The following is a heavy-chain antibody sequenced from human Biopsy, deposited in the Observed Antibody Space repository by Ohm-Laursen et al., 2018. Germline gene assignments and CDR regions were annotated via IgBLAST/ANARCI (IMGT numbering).Heavy chain of an antibody. V-gene: IGHV4-39*01. CDR3: ARHSLDDFWSGAHYYFDY. D-gene: IGHD3-3*01. CDR2: VYYSGST. Sequence: SDTLSLTCHVSGGSISSRNHYWGWLRQPPGKGLEWIGHVYYSGSTFYNSSLESRVTVSVDTSKSQFHLRLTSMSASDTAVYYCARHSLDDFWSGAHYYFDYWGLGTLVTVSS. CDR1: GGSISSRNHY. J-gene: IGHJ4*02.